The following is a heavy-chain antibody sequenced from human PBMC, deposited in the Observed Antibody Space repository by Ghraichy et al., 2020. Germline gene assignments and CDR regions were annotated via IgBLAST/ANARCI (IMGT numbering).Heavy chain of an antibody. V-gene: IGHV4-34*01. J-gene: IGHJ6*02. CDR3: ARFPTYCSSTSCYYYYGMDV. D-gene: IGHD2-2*01. CDR1: GGSFSGYY. Sequence: SQTLSLTCAVYGGSFSGYYWSWTRQPPGKGLEWIGEINHSGSTNYNPSLKSRVTISVDTSKNQFSLKLSSVTAADTAVYYCARFPTYCSSTSCYYYYGMDVWGQGTTVTVSS. CDR2: INHSGST.